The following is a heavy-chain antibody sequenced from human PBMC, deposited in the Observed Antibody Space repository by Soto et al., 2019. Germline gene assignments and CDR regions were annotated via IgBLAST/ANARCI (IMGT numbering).Heavy chain of an antibody. CDR3: ARTLSSSAENWFDP. V-gene: IGHV6-1*01. CDR1: GGSVSSNSAA. Sequence: PSQTLSLTCAISGGSVSSNSAAWNWIRQSPSRGLEWLGRTYYRSKWYNDYAVSVKSRITINPDTSKNQFSLQLNSVTPEDTAVYFRARTLSSSAENWFDPWGQGTLVTVSS. D-gene: IGHD6-6*01. CDR2: TYYRSKWYN. J-gene: IGHJ5*02.